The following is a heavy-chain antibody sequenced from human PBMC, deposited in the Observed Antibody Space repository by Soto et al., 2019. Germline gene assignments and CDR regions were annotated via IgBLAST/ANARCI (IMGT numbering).Heavy chain of an antibody. D-gene: IGHD6-19*01. CDR3: ARIHWAQSSLDY. CDR2: VTHSGTA. CDR1: GGSLDSGESS. V-gene: IGHV4-30-2*01. J-gene: IGHJ4*02. Sequence: PSETLSLTTAVSGGSLDSGESSLIWIRQPPGKGLEWIGYVTHSGTAYTIPSLNGRLTLSVDSSQTQFSLKLTSVTAADSAFYYCARIHWAQSSLDYWGRGILVTVSS.